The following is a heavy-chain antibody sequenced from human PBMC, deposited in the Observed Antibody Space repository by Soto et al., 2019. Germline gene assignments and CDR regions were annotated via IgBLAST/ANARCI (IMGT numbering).Heavy chain of an antibody. V-gene: IGHV2-5*01. CDR1: G. CDR2: ISWNADT. D-gene: IGHD6-13*01. CDR3: AHPSSSSGPYFDY. J-gene: IGHJ4*02. Sequence: GVGWIRQATRRDLECLALISWNADTRYSPSLKSRPTITTDTTKHPAVLTMTNMDPVDTATYYCAHPSSSSGPYFDYRGQGTLVTVPS.